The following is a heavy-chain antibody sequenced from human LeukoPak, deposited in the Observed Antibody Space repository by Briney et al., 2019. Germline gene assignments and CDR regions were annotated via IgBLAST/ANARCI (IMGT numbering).Heavy chain of an antibody. Sequence: SETLSLTXAVYGGSFSGYYWSWIRQPPGKGLEWIGEINHSGSTNYNPSLKSRVTISVDTSKNQFSLKLSSVTAADTAVYYCARVGRGSGTKPNYMDVWGKGTTVTVSS. J-gene: IGHJ6*03. CDR3: ARVGRGSGTKPNYMDV. CDR2: INHSGST. D-gene: IGHD3-10*01. V-gene: IGHV4-34*01. CDR1: GGSFSGYY.